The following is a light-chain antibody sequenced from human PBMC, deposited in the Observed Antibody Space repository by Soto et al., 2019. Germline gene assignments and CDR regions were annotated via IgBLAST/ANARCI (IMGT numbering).Light chain of an antibody. CDR1: QSVLYSSNNKNY. CDR3: QQYYSAPLT. Sequence: DIVMTQSPDSLAVSLGERATINCKSSQSVLYSSNNKNYLAWYQQKPGQPPKLLIYCASTRESGVPDRFSGSGSGTDFTLTVRSLQAEDVAVYSCQQYYSAPLTFGGGTKVEIK. CDR2: CAS. J-gene: IGKJ4*01. V-gene: IGKV4-1*01.